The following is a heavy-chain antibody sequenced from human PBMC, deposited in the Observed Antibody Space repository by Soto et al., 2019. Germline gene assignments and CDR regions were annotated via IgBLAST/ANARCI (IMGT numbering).Heavy chain of an antibody. J-gene: IGHJ3*02. Sequence: SETLSLTCTVSGGSISSYYWSWIRQPPGKGLEWIGYTYYSGSTNYNPSLKSRVTISVDTSKNQFSLKLSSVTAADTAVYYCARVTIFGVVLPGAPDAFDIWGQGTRVTVSS. CDR2: TYYSGST. V-gene: IGHV4-59*01. CDR3: ARVTIFGVVLPGAPDAFDI. CDR1: GGSISSYY. D-gene: IGHD3-3*01.